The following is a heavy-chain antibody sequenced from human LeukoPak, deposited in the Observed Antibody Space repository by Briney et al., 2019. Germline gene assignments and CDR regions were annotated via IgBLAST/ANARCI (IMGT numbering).Heavy chain of an antibody. CDR1: GFTFSSYA. V-gene: IGHV3-23*01. J-gene: IGHJ4*02. D-gene: IGHD3-22*01. CDR3: AKDGNYYDSSGYNLTPFDY. CDR2: ISGSGGST. Sequence: GGSLRLSCAASGFTFSSYAMSWVRQAPGKGLEWVSAISGSGGSTYYADSVKGRFTISRDNSKNTLYLQMNSLRAEDTAVYYCAKDGNYYDSSGYNLTPFDYWGQGTLVTVSS.